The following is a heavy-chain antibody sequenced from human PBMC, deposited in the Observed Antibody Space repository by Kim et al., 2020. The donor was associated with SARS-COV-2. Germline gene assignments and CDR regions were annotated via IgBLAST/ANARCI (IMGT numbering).Heavy chain of an antibody. CDR2: ST. V-gene: IGHV3-66*01. CDR3: AIKAKITGVDY. Sequence: STYYADPVKGRFTISRDNSKNTLYLQMNSLRAEDTAVYYCAIKAKITGVDYWGQGTLVTVSS. D-gene: IGHD1-20*01. J-gene: IGHJ4*02.